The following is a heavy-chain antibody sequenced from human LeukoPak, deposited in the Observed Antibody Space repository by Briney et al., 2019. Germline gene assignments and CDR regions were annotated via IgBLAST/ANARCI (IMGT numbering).Heavy chain of an antibody. V-gene: IGHV3-64*02. CDR2: ISSRGTTT. Sequence: GGYLRLSCAGSGFLFSSYSMPWVRQTPGKGPEYVAAISSRGTTTHYGDSVQGRFIVSRDNSNYTLYLQMGGLIPDDTGAYFCATKGSAGWDDYWGRGTLVIVSS. J-gene: IGHJ4*02. CDR1: GFLFSSYS. D-gene: IGHD1-1*01. CDR3: ATKGSAGWDDY.